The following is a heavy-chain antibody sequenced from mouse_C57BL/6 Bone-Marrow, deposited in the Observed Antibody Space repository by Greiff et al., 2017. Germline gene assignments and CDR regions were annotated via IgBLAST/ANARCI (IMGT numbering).Heavy chain of an antibody. J-gene: IGHJ2*01. CDR3: ARTRDFDY. Sequence: EVTLVESGGGLVQPGESLKLSCESNEYEFPSHDMSWVRTTPEKRLELVSAINSYGGSTYYPDTMQRRFIISRDNTKKHLYLQMSSLRSEDTAVYYCARTRDFDYWGQGTTLTVSS. CDR1: EYEFPSHD. CDR2: INSYGGST. V-gene: IGHV5-2*01.